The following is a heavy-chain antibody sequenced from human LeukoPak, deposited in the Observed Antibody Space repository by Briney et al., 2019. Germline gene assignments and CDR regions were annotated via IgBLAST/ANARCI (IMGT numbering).Heavy chain of an antibody. CDR1: GFTFSDYY. CDR3: VRGSTLSSGPAY. D-gene: IGHD3-22*01. J-gene: IGHJ4*02. Sequence: PGGSLRLSCAASGFTFSDYYMSWIRQASGKGLEWVSYISSSGSTIYYADSVKGRFAISRDNAKNSLYLQMNSLRAEDTAVYYCVRGSTLSSGPAYWGQGALVTVSS. V-gene: IGHV3-11*01. CDR2: ISSSGSTI.